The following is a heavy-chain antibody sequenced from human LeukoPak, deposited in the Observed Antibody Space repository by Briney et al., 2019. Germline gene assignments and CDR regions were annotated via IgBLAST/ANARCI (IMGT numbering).Heavy chain of an antibody. D-gene: IGHD3-10*01. V-gene: IGHV4-34*01. Sequence: PSETLSLTCAVYGGSFSDYYWSWIRQPPGKGLEWIGEINHNGNTNYNPSLKSRVTMSVDTSKNQFSLKLSSVTAADTAVYYCARGQLGWFGELSDFDYWGQGTLVTVSS. CDR1: GGSFSDYY. J-gene: IGHJ4*02. CDR2: INHNGNT. CDR3: ARGQLGWFGELSDFDY.